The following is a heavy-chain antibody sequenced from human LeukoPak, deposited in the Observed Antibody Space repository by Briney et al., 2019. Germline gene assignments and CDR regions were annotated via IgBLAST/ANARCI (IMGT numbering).Heavy chain of an antibody. D-gene: IGHD6-19*01. CDR1: GYTFTSYY. CDR3: ASVFSSGWSPDAFDI. V-gene: IGHV1-46*01. Sequence: ASVNVSCKASGYTFTSYYMHWVRQAPGQGLEWMGIINPSGGSTSYAQKFQGRVTMTRDTSTSTVYMELSSLRSEDTAVYYCASVFSSGWSPDAFDIWGQGTMVTVSS. CDR2: INPSGGST. J-gene: IGHJ3*02.